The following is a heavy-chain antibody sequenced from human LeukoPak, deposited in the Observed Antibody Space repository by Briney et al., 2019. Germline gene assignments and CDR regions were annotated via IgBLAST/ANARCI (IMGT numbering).Heavy chain of an antibody. CDR1: GYSISSGYY. CDR3: YGSGSYYRFDY. CDR2: LYHSGST. D-gene: IGHD3-10*01. Sequence: SETLSLTCTVSGYSISSGYYWGWIRQPPGKGLEWIGSLYHSGSTYYNPSLKSRVTISVDTSKNQFSLKLSTVTAADTAVYYCYGSGSYYRFDYWGQGTLVTVSS. J-gene: IGHJ4*02. V-gene: IGHV4-38-2*02.